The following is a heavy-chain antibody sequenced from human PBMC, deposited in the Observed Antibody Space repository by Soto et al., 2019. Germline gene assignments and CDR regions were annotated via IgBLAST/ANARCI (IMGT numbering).Heavy chain of an antibody. CDR3: ARSSRIAADRYFDY. Sequence: ASVKVSCKASGYTFTSYAMHWVRQAPGQRLEWMGWINAGNGNTKYSQKFQGRVTITRDTSASTAYMELSSLRSEDTAVYYCARSSRIAADRYFDYWGQGTLVTVSS. CDR1: GYTFTSYA. D-gene: IGHD6-13*01. V-gene: IGHV1-3*01. CDR2: INAGNGNT. J-gene: IGHJ4*02.